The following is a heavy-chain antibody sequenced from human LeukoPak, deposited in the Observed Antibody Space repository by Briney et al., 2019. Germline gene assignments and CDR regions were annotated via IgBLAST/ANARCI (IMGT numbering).Heavy chain of an antibody. D-gene: IGHD3-22*01. CDR3: ARDYYYYDSSGPSLFDY. J-gene: IGHJ4*02. CDR2: INPSGDST. CDR1: GYTFTDYY. Sequence: ASVKVSCKASGYTFTDYYMHWVRQAPGQGLEWMGMINPSGDSTSYPQKFQGRVTMTRDTSTSTVCMELSSLRSEDTAIYYCARDYYYYDSSGPSLFDYWGQGTLVTVSS. V-gene: IGHV1-46*01.